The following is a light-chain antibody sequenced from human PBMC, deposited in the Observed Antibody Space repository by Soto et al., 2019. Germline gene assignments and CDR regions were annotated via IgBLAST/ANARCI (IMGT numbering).Light chain of an antibody. J-gene: IGLJ2*01. Sequence: QSVLTQPASVSGSPGQSITISCTGTSSDVGGYNYVSWYQQHPGKAPKLMISEVSNRPSGVSNRFSGSKSGNTASLTISGLQAEDEADYYCSSYTSSTTPVFGAGTQLTVL. CDR1: SSDVGGYNY. CDR3: SSYTSSTTPV. V-gene: IGLV2-14*01. CDR2: EVS.